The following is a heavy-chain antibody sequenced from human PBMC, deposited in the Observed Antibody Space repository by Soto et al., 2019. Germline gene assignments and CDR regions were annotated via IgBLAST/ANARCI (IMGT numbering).Heavy chain of an antibody. J-gene: IGHJ3*02. D-gene: IGHD1-26*01. V-gene: IGHV1-18*01. Sequence: ASVKVSSKASVYNFTNFGINWLRKAPGQGLEWVGWISPYSGNTNYAQKFRGRVTMTTDATTAYMELRSLRSDDAAVYYCAKLATYSTISPFDIWGQGTMVNVSS. CDR1: VYNFTNFG. CDR2: ISPYSGNT. CDR3: AKLATYSTISPFDI.